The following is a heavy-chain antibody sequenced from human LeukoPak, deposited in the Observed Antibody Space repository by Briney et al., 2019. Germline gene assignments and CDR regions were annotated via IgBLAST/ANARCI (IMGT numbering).Heavy chain of an antibody. CDR2: IYHSGYA. J-gene: IGHJ5*02. CDR3: ARNSSLTTLKGGWFDP. D-gene: IGHD4-11*01. CDR1: GYSINSGYS. V-gene: IGHV4-38-2*01. Sequence: SETLSLTCAVSGYSINSGYSWTWLRQRPGKGLEWIGNIYHSGYAYYNPSLKSRVTISLDASKNQCSLRLSSVTAADTAVYYCARNSSLTTLKGGWFDPWGQGTLVTVSS.